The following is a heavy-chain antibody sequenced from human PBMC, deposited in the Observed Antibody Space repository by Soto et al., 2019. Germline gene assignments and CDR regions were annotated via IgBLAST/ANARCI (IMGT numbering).Heavy chain of an antibody. D-gene: IGHD3-10*01. CDR2: LSGSGGTT. Sequence: EVQLLESGGGLVQPGGSLRLSCSTSGFTFNTYAMNWVRQAPGKGLEWVSALSGSGGTTYYADSVRGRFTISRDNSKNPLFLQMNSLRAEDTALYYCAKQRAGYGSGRDTYYFDFWGQGTLVTVSS. J-gene: IGHJ4*02. V-gene: IGHV3-23*01. CDR3: AKQRAGYGSGRDTYYFDF. CDR1: GFTFNTYA.